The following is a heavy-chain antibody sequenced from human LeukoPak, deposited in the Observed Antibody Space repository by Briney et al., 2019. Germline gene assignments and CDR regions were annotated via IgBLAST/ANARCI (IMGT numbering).Heavy chain of an antibody. CDR1: GYTFTGYY. CDR3: ARVEGLTATVTD. Sequence: ASVKVSCKASGYTFTGYYMHWVRRAPGQGLEWMGLIITSAGSTTYAQNFQGRVTLTRDTSTSTVYMEMSSLRSEDTAVYYCARVEGLTATVTDWGQGTLVTVSS. V-gene: IGHV1-46*01. D-gene: IGHD5-18*01. CDR2: IITSAGST. J-gene: IGHJ4*02.